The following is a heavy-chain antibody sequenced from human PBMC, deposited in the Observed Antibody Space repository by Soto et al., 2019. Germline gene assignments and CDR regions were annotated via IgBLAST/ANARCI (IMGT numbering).Heavy chain of an antibody. V-gene: IGHV1-8*01. CDR3: ARVFGSIDY. Sequence: QVQLVQSGAEVKKPGASVKVSCKASGYTFTSYDINWVRQATGQGLEWMGWMNPNSGYTGHAQKFQGRVTMTEDTSTSTAYMELRSLRSQDTAVYYCARVFGSIDYWGQGTLVTVSS. J-gene: IGHJ4*02. D-gene: IGHD2-21*01. CDR2: MNPNSGYT. CDR1: GYTFTSYD.